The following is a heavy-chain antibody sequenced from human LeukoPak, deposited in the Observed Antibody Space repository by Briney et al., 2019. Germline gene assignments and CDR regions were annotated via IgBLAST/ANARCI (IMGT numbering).Heavy chain of an antibody. D-gene: IGHD3-9*01. Sequence: GGSLRLSCAASGFTFSTYWMSWVRQAPGKGLEWVANIKQEGSEKYYINSVKGRFTTSRDNAKNSLYPQMHSLRGEDTAVYYCARENYDTLTGYYPDLWGQGTLVTVSS. V-gene: IGHV3-7*01. CDR1: GFTFSTYW. J-gene: IGHJ4*02. CDR2: IKQEGSEK. CDR3: ARENYDTLTGYYPDL.